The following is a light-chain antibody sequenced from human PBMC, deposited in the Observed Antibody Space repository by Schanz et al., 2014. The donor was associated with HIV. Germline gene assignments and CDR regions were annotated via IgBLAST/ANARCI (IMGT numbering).Light chain of an antibody. CDR1: QSVSSN. CDR2: GAS. V-gene: IGKV3-11*01. J-gene: IGKJ5*01. CDR3: LQRSSWPIT. Sequence: EIVMTQSPATLSVSPGERATLSCRASQSVSSNLAWYQQKPGQAPRLLIYGASTRATSIPARFSGSGSGTDFTLTISRLEPEDFAVYYCLQRSSWPITFGPGTRLEIK.